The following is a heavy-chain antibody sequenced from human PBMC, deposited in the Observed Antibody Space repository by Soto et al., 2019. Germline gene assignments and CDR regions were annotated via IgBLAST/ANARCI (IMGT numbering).Heavy chain of an antibody. CDR3: AHRLGGIGVAGTIDY. Sequence: QITLKESGPTLVKPTQTLTLTCTFSGFSLSTSGVGVGWIRQPPGKALEWLALIYWDDDKRYSPSLKSRLTITQDTSKHQVVRTMTNMDTVDTATYCGAHRLGGIGVAGTIDYWGQGTLVTVSS. V-gene: IGHV2-5*02. CDR1: GFSLSTSGVG. J-gene: IGHJ4*02. D-gene: IGHD6-19*01. CDR2: IYWDDDK.